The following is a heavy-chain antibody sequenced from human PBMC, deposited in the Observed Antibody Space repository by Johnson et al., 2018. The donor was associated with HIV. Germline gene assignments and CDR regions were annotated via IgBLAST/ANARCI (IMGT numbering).Heavy chain of an antibody. Sequence: VQLVESGGGLVQPGGSLRLSCAASGFTVSTNYMSWIRQAPGKGLEWVSVIYSGDTTYYAGSVKGRFTISRDNSKNTLYLQMNSLRVDDTAIYYCARAYTYGAFDIWCQGTMVTVSS. CDR1: GFTVSTNY. CDR2: IYSGDTT. V-gene: IGHV3-66*01. J-gene: IGHJ3*02. D-gene: IGHD5-18*01. CDR3: ARAYTYGAFDI.